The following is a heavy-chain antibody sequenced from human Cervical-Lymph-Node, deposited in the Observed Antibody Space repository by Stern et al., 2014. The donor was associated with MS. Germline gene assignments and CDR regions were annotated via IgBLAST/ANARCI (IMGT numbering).Heavy chain of an antibody. CDR2: VYYTGTP. D-gene: IGHD3-3*01. CDR1: GASVSSGSYY. V-gene: IGHV4-39*01. Sequence: QLQLQESGPGLVKPSETLSLTCTVSGASVSSGSYYWGWIRQSPGKRLEWIGYVYYTGTPYSNPSLSSRVPLSIDTSNTLFSLNLPSVTATDTAVYYCARHDQFLGGMDVWGQGTTVTVSS. J-gene: IGHJ6*02. CDR3: ARHDQFLGGMDV.